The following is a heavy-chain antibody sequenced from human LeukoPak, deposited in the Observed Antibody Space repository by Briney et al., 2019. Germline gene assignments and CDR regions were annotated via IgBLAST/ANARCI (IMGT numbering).Heavy chain of an antibody. Sequence: GGSLRLSCQASGFTFSNYAMSWVRQAPGKGLEGVSSINPNDGASGATFFADSVKGRSTISRDDSRSVVYLQMNFLSAEDTAVYYCARSGVATCHYWGQGILVTVSS. J-gene: IGHJ4*02. V-gene: IGHV3-23*01. D-gene: IGHD2-15*01. CDR2: INPNDGASGAT. CDR3: ARSGVATCHY. CDR1: GFTFSNYA.